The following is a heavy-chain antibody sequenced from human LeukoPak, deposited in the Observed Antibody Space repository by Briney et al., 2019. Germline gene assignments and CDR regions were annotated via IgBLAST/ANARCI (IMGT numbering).Heavy chain of an antibody. J-gene: IGHJ4*02. D-gene: IGHD1-26*01. Sequence: GGSLRLSCAASGFTFSSYAVSWVRQAPGKGLEWVSAISGSGGSTYYADSVKGRFTISRDNSKNTLYLQMNSLRAEDTAVYYCARGLAPEVGSTPDYWGQGTLVTVSS. CDR1: GFTFSSYA. V-gene: IGHV3-23*01. CDR2: ISGSGGST. CDR3: ARGLAPEVGSTPDY.